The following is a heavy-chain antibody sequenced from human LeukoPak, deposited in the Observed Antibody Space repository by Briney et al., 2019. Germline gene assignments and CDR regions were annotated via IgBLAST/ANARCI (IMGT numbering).Heavy chain of an antibody. Sequence: SETLSLTCDVSGSSVNSDQYWGWMRHSPGAGLEWIGSVHQTGSPYYNPSLGSRVSLSIDSAKNSFSLRLTSVTAADTAVYYCAMLRLGELSLLANAYDIWGQGTMVIVSS. CDR1: GSSVNSDQY. CDR2: VHQTGSP. D-gene: IGHD3-16*02. J-gene: IGHJ3*02. CDR3: AMLRLGELSLLANAYDI. V-gene: IGHV4-38-2*01.